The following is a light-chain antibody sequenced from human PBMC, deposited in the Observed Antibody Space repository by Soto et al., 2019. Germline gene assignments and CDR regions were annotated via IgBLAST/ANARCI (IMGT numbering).Light chain of an antibody. CDR1: QNLGTMY. V-gene: IGKV3-20*01. CDR3: QQYGGSTRT. Sequence: EILLTQSPGTLSWSPGERGTLSCGASQNLGTMYLAWFQQKSGQAPRLLIYSASRRATGIPDRLSGSGSGTDLTITINRVENEDFEVYLCQQYGGSTRTFGQGTKVDIK. J-gene: IGKJ1*01. CDR2: SAS.